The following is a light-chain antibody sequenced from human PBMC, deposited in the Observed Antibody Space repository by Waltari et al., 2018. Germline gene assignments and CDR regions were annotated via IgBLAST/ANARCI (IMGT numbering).Light chain of an antibody. CDR3: QQYGRSWNT. Sequence: DIELTQSPGSLSLSPGERATLTCRASQRVSSNYLTWYQQRPGQAPRLLIHGSSSRATGIPDRFSGSGSGTDFTLTISSLEPEDFAVYYCQQYGRSWNTFGQGTKLEIK. J-gene: IGKJ2*01. CDR1: QRVSSNY. V-gene: IGKV3-20*01. CDR2: GSS.